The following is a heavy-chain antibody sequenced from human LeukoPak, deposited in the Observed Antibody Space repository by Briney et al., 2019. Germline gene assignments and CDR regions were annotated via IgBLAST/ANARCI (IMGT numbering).Heavy chain of an antibody. CDR3: ARASPPYSSSWYFFLDY. CDR1: GFTFSSHW. Sequence: GGSLRLSCATSGFTFSSHWMSWVRQAPGKGLEWVANIKKDGSEKYYVDAVKGRFTISRDNAKTSLYLQMNSLRAEDTAVYYCARASPPYSSSWYFFLDYWGQGTLVTVSS. J-gene: IGHJ4*02. CDR2: IKKDGSEK. V-gene: IGHV3-7*01. D-gene: IGHD6-13*01.